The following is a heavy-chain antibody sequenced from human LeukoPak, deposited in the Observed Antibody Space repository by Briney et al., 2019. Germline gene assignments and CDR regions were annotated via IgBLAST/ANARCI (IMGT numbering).Heavy chain of an antibody. D-gene: IGHD1-26*01. V-gene: IGHV3-21*01. J-gene: IGHJ4*02. CDR3: AGFLSGSYNVDY. CDR1: GFTFSSYS. Sequence: GGSLRLSCAASGFTFSSYSMNWVRQAPGKGLEWVSSISSSSSYIYYADSVKGRFTISRDNAKNSLYLQMNSLRAEDTAVYYCAGFLSGSYNVDYWGQGTLVTVSS. CDR2: ISSSSSYI.